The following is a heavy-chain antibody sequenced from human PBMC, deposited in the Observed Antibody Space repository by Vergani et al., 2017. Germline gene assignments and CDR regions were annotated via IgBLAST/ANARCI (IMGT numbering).Heavy chain of an antibody. V-gene: IGHV3-21*01. CDR2: ISSSSSYI. D-gene: IGHD3-22*01. CDR1: GFTFSSYS. CDR3: ARDSHYYDSYDY. Sequence: EVQLVESGGGLVKPGGSLRLSCAASGFTFSSYSMNWVRQAPGKGLEWVSSISSSSSYIYYADSVKGRFTISRDNAKNSLYLQMNSLRAEDTAVYYCARDSHYYDSYDYWGQGTLVTVSS. J-gene: IGHJ4*02.